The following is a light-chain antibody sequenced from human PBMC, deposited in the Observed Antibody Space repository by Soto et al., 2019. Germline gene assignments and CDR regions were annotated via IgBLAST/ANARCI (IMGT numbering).Light chain of an antibody. J-gene: IGKJ1*01. CDR1: QDIKNY. Sequence: DIQVTQSPSSLSASVGDRVTITCRASQDIKNYLNWYQRKPGTAPRLLIYAASILQTGVPSSFSASGSGTEFARNISSLQPGDFGTYYCQQGFSLPWTFGQGTTVEVK. CDR2: AAS. V-gene: IGKV1-39*01. CDR3: QQGFSLPWT.